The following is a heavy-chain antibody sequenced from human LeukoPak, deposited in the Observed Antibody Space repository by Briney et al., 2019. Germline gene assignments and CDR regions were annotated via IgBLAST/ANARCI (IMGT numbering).Heavy chain of an antibody. D-gene: IGHD1-26*01. CDR3: AKPRYSGSYHQTFDY. CDR1: GFTVSSNY. Sequence: GGSLRLSCAASGFTVSSNYMSWVRQAPGKGLEWVSVIYSGGSTYYADSVKGRFTISRDNSKNTLYLQMNSLRAEDTAVYYCAKPRYSGSYHQTFDYWGQGTLVTVSS. J-gene: IGHJ4*02. V-gene: IGHV3-66*04. CDR2: IYSGGST.